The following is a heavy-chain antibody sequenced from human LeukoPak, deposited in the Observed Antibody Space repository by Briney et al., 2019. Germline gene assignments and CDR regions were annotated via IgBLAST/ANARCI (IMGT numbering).Heavy chain of an antibody. CDR1: GDSFSGYY. Sequence: PSETLSLTCAVYGDSFSGYYWTWIRQPPGKGLKWIGEINHSGSTNYNPSLKSRVTISVDTSKNQFSLNLTSVTAADTAIYYCATNVPGTTYFDPWGQGTLVTVSS. D-gene: IGHD1-14*01. CDR3: ATNVPGTTYFDP. V-gene: IGHV4-34*01. CDR2: INHSGST. J-gene: IGHJ4*02.